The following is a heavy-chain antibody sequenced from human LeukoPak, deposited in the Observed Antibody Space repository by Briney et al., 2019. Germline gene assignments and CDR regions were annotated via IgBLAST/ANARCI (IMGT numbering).Heavy chain of an antibody. V-gene: IGHV1-24*01. CDR2: FDPEDGET. CDR3: ATDFEVAAAGDAFDI. J-gene: IGHJ3*02. D-gene: IGHD6-13*01. CDR1: GYTLTELS. Sequence: ASVKVSCKVSGYTLTELSMHWVRQAPGKGLEWTGGFDPEDGETIYAQKFQGRVTMTEDTSTDTAYMELSSLRSEDTAVYYCATDFEVAAAGDAFDIWGQGTMVTVSS.